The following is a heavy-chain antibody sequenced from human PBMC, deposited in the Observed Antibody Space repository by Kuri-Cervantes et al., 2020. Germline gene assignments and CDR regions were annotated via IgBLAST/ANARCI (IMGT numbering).Heavy chain of an antibody. CDR2: IWYDGSNK. D-gene: IGHD4-17*01. CDR1: GFTFSSYG. V-gene: IGHV3-33*06. J-gene: IGHJ4*02. CDR3: AKETDYGDYLVFDY. Sequence: GESLKISCAASGFTFSSYGMHWVRQAPGKGLEWVAVIWYDGSNKYYADSVKGRFTISRDNSKNTLYLQMNSLRAEDTAVYNCAKETDYGDYLVFDYWGQGTLVTVSS.